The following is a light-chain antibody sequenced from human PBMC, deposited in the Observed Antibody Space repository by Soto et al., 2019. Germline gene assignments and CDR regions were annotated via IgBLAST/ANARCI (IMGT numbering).Light chain of an antibody. CDR2: EVS. V-gene: IGLV2-23*02. CDR1: SSDVGTYKF. Sequence: QSVLTQPASVSGSPGQSITISCTGTSSDVGTYKFVSWYQQHPGQAPKLMIYEVSERPSGISNRFSGSKSGNTASLTISGLQTEDEADYYCSSHANDYVLFGGGTQLTVL. J-gene: IGLJ2*01. CDR3: SSHANDYVL.